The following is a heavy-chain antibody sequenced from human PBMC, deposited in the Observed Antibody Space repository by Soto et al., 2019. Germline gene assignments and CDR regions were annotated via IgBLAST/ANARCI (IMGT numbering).Heavy chain of an antibody. Sequence: SETLSLTCTVSGGSISSSSYYWGWIRQPPGKGLEWIGSIYYSGSTYYNPSLKSRVTISVDTSKNQFSLKLSSVTAADTAVYYCARHDGVAGTPPYFDYWGQGTLVTVSS. V-gene: IGHV4-39*01. D-gene: IGHD6-19*01. CDR3: ARHDGVAGTPPYFDY. CDR1: GGSISSSSYY. CDR2: IYYSGST. J-gene: IGHJ4*02.